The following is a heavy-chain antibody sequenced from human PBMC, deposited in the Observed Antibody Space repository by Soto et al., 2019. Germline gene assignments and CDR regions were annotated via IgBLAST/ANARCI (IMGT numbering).Heavy chain of an antibody. CDR3: SRGDSNSWSDY. CDR1: GFTFRNYA. Sequence: QVQLVESGGGVVQPGRSLRLSCAASGFTFRNYAMDWVRQAPGKGLEWVAVISYDGTNKYYADSVKGRFTIFRDNSKDTLSLQMNSLRAEDPAVYYCSRGDSNSWSDYWGQGTMVTVSS. CDR2: ISYDGTNK. V-gene: IGHV3-30*01. J-gene: IGHJ4*02. D-gene: IGHD6-13*01.